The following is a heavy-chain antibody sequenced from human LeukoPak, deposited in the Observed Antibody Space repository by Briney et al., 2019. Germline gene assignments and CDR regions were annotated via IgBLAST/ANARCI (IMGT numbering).Heavy chain of an antibody. CDR2: INHSGST. D-gene: IGHD6-19*01. J-gene: IGHJ6*02. Sequence: SETLSLTCAVYGGSFSGYYWSWIRQPPGKELAGIGEINHSGSTNYNPSLNSRVSISVDPSLHQFSLKLSSVTAADTAVYYCARVIGSGWYLCYYGLDLWAQDTRVTVS. CDR1: GGSFSGYY. V-gene: IGHV4-34*01. CDR3: ARVIGSGWYLCYYGLDL.